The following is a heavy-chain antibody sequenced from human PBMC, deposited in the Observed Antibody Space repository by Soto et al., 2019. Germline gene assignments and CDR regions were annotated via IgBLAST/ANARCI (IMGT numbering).Heavy chain of an antibody. V-gene: IGHV3-23*01. CDR3: AKVVTKAYYYYGMDV. D-gene: IGHD5-18*01. J-gene: IGHJ6*02. Sequence: PGGSLRLSCAASGFTFDDYAMHWVRQAPGKGLEWVSAISGSGGSTYYADSVKGRFTISRDNSKNTLYLQMNSLRAEDTAVYYCAKVVTKAYYYYGMDVWGQGTTVT. CDR2: ISGSGGST. CDR1: GFTFDDYA.